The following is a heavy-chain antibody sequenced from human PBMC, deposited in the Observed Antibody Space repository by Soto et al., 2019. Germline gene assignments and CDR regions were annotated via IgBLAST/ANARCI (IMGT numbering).Heavy chain of an antibody. D-gene: IGHD1-1*01. CDR3: ASGHDAYKVRY. J-gene: IGHJ4*02. CDR1: GGSISSGGTGSY. V-gene: IGHV4-31*03. Sequence: QVQLQESGPGLEKPSQTLSLSCTVSGGSISSGGTGSYWTWIRQLPGKGLEWIGYIYNTGNTYYNPSLKSRPTISIDTSENQFSLKLTSVTAADTAVYFCASGHDAYKVRYWGQGTLVTVSS. CDR2: IYNTGNT.